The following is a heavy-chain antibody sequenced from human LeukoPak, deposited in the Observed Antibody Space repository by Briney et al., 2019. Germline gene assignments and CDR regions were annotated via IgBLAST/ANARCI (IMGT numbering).Heavy chain of an antibody. J-gene: IGHJ4*02. Sequence: GGSLRLSCAASGFTFSSYAMSWVRQAPGKGLEWVSAISGSGGSTYCADSVKGRFTISRDNSKNTLYLQMNSLRAEDTAVYYCAKDPTLYYDSSGYYNYWGQGTLVTVSS. CDR1: GFTFSSYA. D-gene: IGHD3-22*01. CDR2: ISGSGGST. CDR3: AKDPTLYYDSSGYYNY. V-gene: IGHV3-23*01.